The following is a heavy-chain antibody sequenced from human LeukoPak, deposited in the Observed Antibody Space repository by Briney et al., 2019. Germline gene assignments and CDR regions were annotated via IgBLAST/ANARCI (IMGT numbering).Heavy chain of an antibody. J-gene: IGHJ3*02. CDR3: ASFYGASAFDI. Sequence: SETLSLTCAVYGGSFSGYYWSWIRQPPGKGLEWIGEINHSGSTNYNPSLKSRVTISVDTSKNQFSLKLSSVTAADTAVYYCASFYGASAFDIWGQGTMVTVS. D-gene: IGHD4-17*01. V-gene: IGHV4-34*01. CDR2: INHSGST. CDR1: GGSFSGYY.